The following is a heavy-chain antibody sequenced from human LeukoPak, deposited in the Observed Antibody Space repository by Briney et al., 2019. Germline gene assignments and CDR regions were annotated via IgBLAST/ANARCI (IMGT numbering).Heavy chain of an antibody. J-gene: IGHJ4*02. CDR2: ISYDGNNK. Sequence: GGSLRLSCAASGFTFSSYGMHWVRQAPGKGLEWVAVISYDGNNKYYADSVKGRFTISRDNSKNTLYLQMNSLRAEDTAVYYCAKDAATVLTYYFDYWGQGTLVTVSS. CDR3: AKDAATVLTYYFDY. CDR1: GFTFSSYG. D-gene: IGHD4/OR15-4a*01. V-gene: IGHV3-30*18.